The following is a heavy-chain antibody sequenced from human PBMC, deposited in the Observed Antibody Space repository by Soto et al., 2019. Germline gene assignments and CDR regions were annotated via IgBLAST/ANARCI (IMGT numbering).Heavy chain of an antibody. CDR2: IGSSGGSI. V-gene: IGHV3-23*01. J-gene: IGHJ6*02. Sequence: PGGSLRLSCAASGFSFSSYSMNWVRQAPGKGLEWVSYIGSSGGSIIYADSVKGRFTISRDNSKNTLYLQMNSLRAEDTAVYYCAKAHYDILTGYYYYYGMDVWGQGTTVTVSS. CDR3: AKAHYDILTGYYYYYGMDV. CDR1: GFSFSSYS. D-gene: IGHD3-9*01.